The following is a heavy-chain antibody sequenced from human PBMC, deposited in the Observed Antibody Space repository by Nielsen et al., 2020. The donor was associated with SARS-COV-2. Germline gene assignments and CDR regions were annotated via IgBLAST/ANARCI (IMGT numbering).Heavy chain of an antibody. J-gene: IGHJ3*02. CDR1: GFTFSSYW. D-gene: IGHD6-13*01. CDR3: AREMGSYSSSWPDAFDI. CDR2: IKQDGSEK. V-gene: IGHV3-7*01. Sequence: GGSLRLSCAASGFTFSSYWMSWVRQAPGKGLEWVANIKQDGSEKYHVDSVKGRFTISRDNAKNSLYLQMNSLRAEDTAVYYCAREMGSYSSSWPDAFDIWGQGTMVTVSS.